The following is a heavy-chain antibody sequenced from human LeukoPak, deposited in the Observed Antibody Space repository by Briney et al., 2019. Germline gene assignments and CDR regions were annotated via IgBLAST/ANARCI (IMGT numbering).Heavy chain of an antibody. CDR2: ISNGSSTI. CDR1: GFTFSDYY. CDR3: ATYSSLNRREFQY. V-gene: IGHV3-11*04. D-gene: IGHD3-22*01. J-gene: IGHJ1*01. Sequence: GGSLRLSCAASGFTFSDYYMSWIRQAPGKGLEWVSYISNGSSTIYYAESVKGRFTISRDIAKNSLCLQLNSLRAEDTAVYYCATYSSLNRREFQYWGQGTLLTVSS.